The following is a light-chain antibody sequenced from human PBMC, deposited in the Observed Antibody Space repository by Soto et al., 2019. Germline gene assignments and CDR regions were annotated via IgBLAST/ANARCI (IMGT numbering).Light chain of an antibody. CDR3: QSYDISLSGWV. Sequence: QSVLTQSPSVSGAPGQRVTISCTGSSSNIGAGYDVHWYQQLPGTAPKLLIYGNSNRPSGVPDRFSGSKSGTSASLAITGLQAEDEADYYCQSYDISLSGWVFGGGTQLTVL. V-gene: IGLV1-40*01. CDR1: SSNIGAGYD. CDR2: GNS. J-gene: IGLJ3*02.